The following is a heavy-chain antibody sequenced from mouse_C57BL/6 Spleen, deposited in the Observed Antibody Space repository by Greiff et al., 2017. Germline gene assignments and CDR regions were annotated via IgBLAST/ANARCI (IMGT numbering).Heavy chain of an antibody. CDR3: ARGTAQAPGTY. J-gene: IGHJ3*01. CDR1: GYTFTSYW. Sequence: QVQLQQPGAELVRPGSSVKLSCKASGYTFTSYWMHWVKQRPIQGLEWIGNIDPSDSETHYNQKFKDKATLTVDKSSSTAYMQLSSRTSEDSAVYYCARGTAQAPGTYWGQGTLVTVSA. V-gene: IGHV1-52*01. CDR2: IDPSDSET. D-gene: IGHD3-2*02.